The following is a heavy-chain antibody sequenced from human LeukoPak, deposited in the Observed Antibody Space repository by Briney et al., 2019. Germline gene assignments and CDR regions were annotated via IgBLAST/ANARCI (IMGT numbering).Heavy chain of an antibody. CDR2: ISYDGSNK. CDR3: ARGSIGGNYYDSSGYYYYFDY. V-gene: IGHV3-30-3*01. CDR1: GFTFSSYA. D-gene: IGHD3-22*01. J-gene: IGHJ4*02. Sequence: QTGGSLRLSCAASGFTFSSYAMHWVRQAPGKGLEWVAVISYDGSNKYYADSVKGRFTISRDNSKNTLYLQMNSLRAEDTAVYYCARGSIGGNYYDSSGYYYYFDYWGQGTLVTVSS.